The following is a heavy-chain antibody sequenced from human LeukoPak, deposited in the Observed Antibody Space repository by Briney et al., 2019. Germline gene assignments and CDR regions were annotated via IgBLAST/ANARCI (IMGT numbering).Heavy chain of an antibody. Sequence: ASAKVSCKASGYTFNNYGISWVRRAPGQGLEWMGWLSPYGNSDYAQRLQGRVTVTTDTSTSAAYMELRSLRSDDTAVYYCARWFYYGSTTYYNFDYWGQGTLVTVSS. CDR3: ARWFYYGSTTYYNFDY. D-gene: IGHD3-10*01. V-gene: IGHV1-18*01. J-gene: IGHJ4*02. CDR2: LSPYGNS. CDR1: GYTFNNYG.